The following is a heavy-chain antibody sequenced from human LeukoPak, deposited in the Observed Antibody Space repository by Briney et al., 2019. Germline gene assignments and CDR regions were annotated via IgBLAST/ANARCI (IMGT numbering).Heavy chain of an antibody. V-gene: IGHV1-46*01. D-gene: IGHD3-22*01. J-gene: IGHJ4*02. CDR3: ARDTSSGYYYFDY. CDR2: INPSDGST. CDR1: GYTFTIYY. Sequence: VASVKVSCKASGYTFTIYYMHWVRQAPGQGLEWMGIINPSDGSTSYAQKFQGRVTMTRDMSTSTVYMELSSLRSEDTAVYYCARDTSSGYYYFDYWGQGTLVTVSS.